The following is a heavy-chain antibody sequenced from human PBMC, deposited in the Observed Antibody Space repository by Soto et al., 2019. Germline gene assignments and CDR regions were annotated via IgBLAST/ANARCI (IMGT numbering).Heavy chain of an antibody. Sequence: ETLSLTCTFSGVSTIDYYWTWIRQPPGQGLEWLGYVYFRGRTNYNPSLESRVAMSVDTSKSQFSLRLRSVTAADTAVYYCAWSVYVRGDNYHFDYWGQGLLVTVSS. J-gene: IGHJ4*02. D-gene: IGHD5-12*01. V-gene: IGHV4-59*01. CDR3: AWSVYVRGDNYHFDY. CDR1: GVSTIDYY. CDR2: VYFRGRT.